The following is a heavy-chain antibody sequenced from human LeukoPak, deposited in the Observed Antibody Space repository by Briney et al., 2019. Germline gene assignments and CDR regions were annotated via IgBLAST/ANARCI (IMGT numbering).Heavy chain of an antibody. V-gene: IGHV1-69*05. Sequence: EASVKVSCKASGGTFSSYAISWVRQAPGQGLEWMGRIIPIFGTANYAQKFQGRVTITTDESTSTAYMKLSSLRSEETAVYYCATPYYYDSSGYPDYFDYWGQGTLVTLSS. CDR2: IIPIFGTA. CDR3: ATPYYYDSSGYPDYFDY. D-gene: IGHD3-22*01. J-gene: IGHJ4*02. CDR1: GGTFSSYA.